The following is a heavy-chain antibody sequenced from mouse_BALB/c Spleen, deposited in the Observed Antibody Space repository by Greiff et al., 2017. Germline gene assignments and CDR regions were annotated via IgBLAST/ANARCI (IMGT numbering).Heavy chain of an antibody. D-gene: IGHD2-4*01. J-gene: IGHJ4*01. CDR2: IDPANGNT. CDR1: GFNIKDTY. CDR3: ARYDYDVGYAMDY. Sequence: EVQLVESGAELVKPGASVKLSCTASGFNIKDTYMHWVKQRPEQGLEWIGRIDPANGNTKYDPKFQGKATITADTSSNTAYLQLSSLTSEDTAVYYCARYDYDVGYAMDYWGQGTSVTVSS. V-gene: IGHV14-3*02.